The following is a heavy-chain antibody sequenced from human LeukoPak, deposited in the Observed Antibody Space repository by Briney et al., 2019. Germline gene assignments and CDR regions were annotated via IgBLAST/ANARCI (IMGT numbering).Heavy chain of an antibody. V-gene: IGHV1-2*02. J-gene: IGHJ4*02. Sequence: GASVKVSCKASGYTFTGYYMHWVRQAPGQGLEWMGWINPNSGGTNYAQKFQGRVTMTRDTSISTAYMELSRLRSEDTAVYYCAHPDDSSGYYRDYWGQGTLVTVSS. CDR2: INPNSGGT. D-gene: IGHD3-22*01. CDR3: AHPDDSSGYYRDY. CDR1: GYTFTGYY.